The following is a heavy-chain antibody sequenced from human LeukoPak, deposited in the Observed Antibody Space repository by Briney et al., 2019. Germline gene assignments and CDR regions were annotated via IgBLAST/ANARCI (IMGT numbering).Heavy chain of an antibody. V-gene: IGHV4-59*01. Sequence: PSETLSLTCTVSGGSISSYYWSWIRQPPGKGLEWIGYIYYSGSTNYNPSLKSRVTISVDTSKNQFSLKLSSVTAADTAVYYCARSLFEASVDYWGQGTLVTVS. J-gene: IGHJ4*02. CDR1: GGSISSYY. CDR3: ARSLFEASVDY. D-gene: IGHD3-10*02. CDR2: IYYSGST.